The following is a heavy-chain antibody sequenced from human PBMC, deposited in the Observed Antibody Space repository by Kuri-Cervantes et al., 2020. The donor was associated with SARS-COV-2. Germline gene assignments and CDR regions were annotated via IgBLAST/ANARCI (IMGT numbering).Heavy chain of an antibody. V-gene: IGHV5-51*01. CDR1: GYSFTSYW. CDR2: IYPGDSDT. CDR3: ARHATYYYASSGYYV. Sequence: QVTCKGSGYSFTSYWSVWVRQLPGKGLEWMGIIYPGDSDTRYSPSFQGQVTNSADRSISTAYLQWSSLKASDNAMYYCARHATYYYASSGYYVWGQGTLVTVSS. D-gene: IGHD3-22*01. J-gene: IGHJ4*02.